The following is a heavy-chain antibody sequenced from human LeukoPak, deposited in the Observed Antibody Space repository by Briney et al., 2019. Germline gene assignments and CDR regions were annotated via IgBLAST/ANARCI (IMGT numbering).Heavy chain of an antibody. CDR1: GYTFTGYY. J-gene: IGHJ5*02. CDR3: ARPAGLELMGDWFDP. V-gene: IGHV1-2*06. Sequence: VASVKVSCKASGYTFTGYYMHWVRQAPGQGLEWMGRINPNSGGTNYAQKFQGRVTMTRDTSISTAYMELSRPRSDDTAVYYCARPAGLELMGDWFDPWGQGTLVTVSS. D-gene: IGHD1-7*01. CDR2: INPNSGGT.